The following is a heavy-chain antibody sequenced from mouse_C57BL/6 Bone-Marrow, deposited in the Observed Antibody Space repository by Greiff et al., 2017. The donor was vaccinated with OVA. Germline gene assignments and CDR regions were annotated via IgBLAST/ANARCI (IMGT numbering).Heavy chain of an antibody. J-gene: IGHJ3*01. Sequence: VQLQQSGPVLVKPGASVKMSCKASGYTFTDYYMNWVKQSHGKSLEWIGVINPYNGGTSYNQKFKGKATLTVAKSSSTAYMELNSLTSEDSAVYYCARILYYGSSSWFAYWGQGTLVTVSA. D-gene: IGHD1-1*01. CDR3: ARILYYGSSSWFAY. CDR2: INPYNGGT. CDR1: GYTFTDYY. V-gene: IGHV1-19*01.